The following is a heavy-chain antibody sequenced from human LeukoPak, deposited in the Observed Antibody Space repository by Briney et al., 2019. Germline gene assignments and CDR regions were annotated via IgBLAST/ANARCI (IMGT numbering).Heavy chain of an antibody. V-gene: IGHV3-74*01. CDR1: GFTFSSYW. D-gene: IGHD2-2*01. J-gene: IGHJ4*02. CDR3: ASGWYCSSTSCYSCFEY. CDR2: INSDASST. Sequence: PGGSLRLSCTASGFTFSSYWMLWVRQAPAKGLVWVSRINSDASSTSYANSVKGRFTIFRDNAKNTLYLQMNSLRAEDTAVYYCASGWYCSSTSCYSCFEYWGQGTLVTVSS.